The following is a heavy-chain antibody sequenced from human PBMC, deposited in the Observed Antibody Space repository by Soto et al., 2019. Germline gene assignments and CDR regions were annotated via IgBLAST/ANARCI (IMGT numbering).Heavy chain of an antibody. V-gene: IGHV1-2*02. CDR3: AREVVETSSLWLDP. CDR1: GYRFTDYGKY. CDR2: MNTNTNTT. D-gene: IGHD6-6*01. J-gene: IGHJ5*02. Sequence: ASVKVSCKASGYRFTDYGKYIHWVRQAPGQGLEWIGWMNTNTNTTDSAEVFEGRVSLTWDTSISTAYMQLNSLKIDDTAVYYCAREVVETSSLWLDPWGQGTLVTVS.